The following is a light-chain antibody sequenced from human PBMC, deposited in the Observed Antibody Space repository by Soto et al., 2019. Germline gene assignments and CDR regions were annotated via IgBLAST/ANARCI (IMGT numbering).Light chain of an antibody. V-gene: IGKV3-20*01. CDR2: GAS. J-gene: IGKJ1*01. Sequence: EIVLTQSPGTLSLSPGERATLSCRASQSVSNNYLAWYQQKPGQAPRLLIYGASNRATGIPDRFSGGGSGTEFTLTTSSLQSEDFAEYHCQQYNNWPQTFGQGTKVDIK. CDR3: QQYNNWPQT. CDR1: QSVSNNY.